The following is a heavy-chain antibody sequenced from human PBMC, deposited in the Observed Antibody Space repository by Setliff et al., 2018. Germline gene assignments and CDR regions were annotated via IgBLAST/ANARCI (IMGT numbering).Heavy chain of an antibody. Sequence: GGSLRLSCAASGFGVSSNYMSWVRQAPGKGLEWVSVIFSGGNTYNADSVKGRFTISRDNSKNTVYLQMNSLRAEDTAVYYCARDPNGDFVGAFDPWDQGILVTVSS. J-gene: IGHJ5*02. V-gene: IGHV3-53*01. CDR1: GFGVSSNY. D-gene: IGHD4-17*01. CDR3: ARDPNGDFVGAFDP. CDR2: IFSGGNT.